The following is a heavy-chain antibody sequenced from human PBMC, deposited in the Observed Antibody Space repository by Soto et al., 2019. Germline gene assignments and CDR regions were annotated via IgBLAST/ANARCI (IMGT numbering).Heavy chain of an antibody. D-gene: IGHD2-21*02. CDR3: XXXXXXGGNSPIDAFEF. Sequence: XSLTCTVSGGSISSGGYYWSWIRQHPGKGLEWIGYIYYTGSTYYNPSLKSRVTISVDTSKNQFSLKLRSVTAEDTAEYXXXXXXXXGGNSPIDAFEFLRXGTMVTVSS. V-gene: IGHV4-31*03. J-gene: IGHJ3*01. CDR2: IYYTGST. CDR1: GGSISSGGYY.